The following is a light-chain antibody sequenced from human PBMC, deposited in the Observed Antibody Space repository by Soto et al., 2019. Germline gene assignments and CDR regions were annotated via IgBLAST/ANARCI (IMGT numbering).Light chain of an antibody. J-gene: IGLJ3*02. Sequence: QSVLTQPPSVSGAPGQRVTISCTGSSSNIGAGYDVHWYRQLPGAAPELLIYANNRRPSGVPDRFSGSKSGPSASLVITGLQAEDEADYYCQSIASSPWVFGGGTKLTVL. CDR2: ANN. CDR1: SSNIGAGYD. CDR3: QSIASSPWV. V-gene: IGLV1-40*01.